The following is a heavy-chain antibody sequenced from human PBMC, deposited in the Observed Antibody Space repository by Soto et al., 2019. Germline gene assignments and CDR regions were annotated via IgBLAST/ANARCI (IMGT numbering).Heavy chain of an antibody. D-gene: IGHD6-19*01. CDR2: ISAYNGNT. CDR3: ARDLGGGSSGWYHYFDY. V-gene: IGHV1-18*01. CDR1: GYTFTSYG. Sequence: ASVKVSCKASGYTFTSYGISWVRQAPGQGLEWMGWISAYNGNTNYAQRLQGRVTMTTDTSTSTAYMELRSLRSDDTAVYYCARDLGGGSSGWYHYFDYWGQGTLVTVSS. J-gene: IGHJ4*02.